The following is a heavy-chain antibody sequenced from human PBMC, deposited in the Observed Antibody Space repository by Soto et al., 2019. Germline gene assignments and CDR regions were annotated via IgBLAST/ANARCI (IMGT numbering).Heavy chain of an antibody. J-gene: IGHJ4*02. CDR3: ARRYGSCFNY. V-gene: IGHV4-59*08. Sequence: QVQLQESGPGLVKPSETLSLTCTVSGGSISSYYWSWIRQPPGKGLEWIGYIHYSGSTNYNPSLTSRPTTSVDTSTHPSSLKPRSGTAAHTAVYFCARRYGSCFNYWGQGALVSVSS. D-gene: IGHD5-18*01. CDR1: GGSISSYY. CDR2: IHYSGST.